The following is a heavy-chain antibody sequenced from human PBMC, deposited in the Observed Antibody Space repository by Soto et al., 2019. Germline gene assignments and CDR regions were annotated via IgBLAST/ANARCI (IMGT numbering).Heavy chain of an antibody. CDR2: LYDLDGS. CDR3: ATWHEREHAYDV. D-gene: IGHD1-1*01. V-gene: IGHV3-53*01. J-gene: IGHJ3*01. CDR1: GFTISGKKY. Sequence: GGSLRLSCAAFGFTISGKKYVAWVRQAPGKGLEWVSALYDLDGSFYAASVKGRFTTSSDSSKTTVYLQMNDLRPDDTAVYYCATWHEREHAYDVWGQGTTVTVSS.